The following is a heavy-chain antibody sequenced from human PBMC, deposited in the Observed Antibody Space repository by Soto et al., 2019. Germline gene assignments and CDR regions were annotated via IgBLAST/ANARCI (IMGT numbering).Heavy chain of an antibody. CDR2: MNPNSGNT. D-gene: IGHD3-10*01. V-gene: IGHV1-8*01. J-gene: IGHJ6*02. Sequence: QVQLVQSGAEVKKPGASVKVSCKASGYTFTSYDINWVRQATGQGLEWMGWMNPNSGNTGYAQKFQGRVTRTRNTSISTAYMELSRLRSEDTAVYYCARHSLWFGELWGGMDVWGQGTTVTVSS. CDR3: ARHSLWFGELWGGMDV. CDR1: GYTFTSYD.